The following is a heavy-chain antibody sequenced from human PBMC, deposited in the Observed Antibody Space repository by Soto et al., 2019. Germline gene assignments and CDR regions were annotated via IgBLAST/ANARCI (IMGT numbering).Heavy chain of an antibody. CDR2: IYPGDSDT. CDR1: GYSFTNYW. Sequence: PGESLKISCKASGYSFTNYWIGWVRQMPGKGLEWMGTIYPGDSDTRYSPSFQGQVTFSVDKSINTAYLHWTSLKASDTAIYYCAIKHPQGSSAWYNWGQGTLVTVSS. V-gene: IGHV5-51*01. D-gene: IGHD6-19*01. CDR3: AIKHPQGSSAWYN. J-gene: IGHJ4*02.